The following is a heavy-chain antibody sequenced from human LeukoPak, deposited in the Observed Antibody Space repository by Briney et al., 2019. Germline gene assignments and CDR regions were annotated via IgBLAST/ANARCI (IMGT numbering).Heavy chain of an antibody. CDR1: GYTLTELS. V-gene: IGHV1-24*01. D-gene: IGHD6-19*01. J-gene: IGHJ6*02. Sequence: ASVKVSCKVSGYTLTELSMHWVRQAPGKGLEWMGGFDPEDGETIYAQKFQGRVTMTEDTSTDTAYMELSSLRSEDTAVYYCATGKGRVAVAGTTLDYYYYGMDVWGQGTTVTVSS. CDR2: FDPEDGET. CDR3: ATGKGRVAVAGTTLDYYYYGMDV.